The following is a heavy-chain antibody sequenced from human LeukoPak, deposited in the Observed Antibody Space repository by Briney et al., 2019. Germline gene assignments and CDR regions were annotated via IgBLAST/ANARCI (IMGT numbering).Heavy chain of an antibody. CDR3: ARGYYDSSGYYGC. V-gene: IGHV1-2*02. CDR2: INPNSGGT. Sequence: ASVKVSCKASGYTFTGYYMHWVRQAPGQGLEWMGWINPNSGGTNYAQKFQGRVTMTRDTSISTAYMELSRLRSDDTAVYYYARGYYDSSGYYGCWGQGTLVTVSS. CDR1: GYTFTGYY. D-gene: IGHD3-22*01. J-gene: IGHJ4*02.